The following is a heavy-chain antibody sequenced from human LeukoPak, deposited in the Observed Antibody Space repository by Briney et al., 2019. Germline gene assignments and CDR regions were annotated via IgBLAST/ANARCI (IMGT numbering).Heavy chain of an antibody. V-gene: IGHV5-51*01. J-gene: IGHJ4*02. CDR3: ARRTAGSDWEY. Sequence: GESLKISCKGSGYIFTTYWIGWVRQMPGKGLEWMGIIYPSDSDTTYSPSFQGQVTISADKSISTAYLQWSSLKASDTAMYYCARRTAGSDWEYWGQGTLVTVSS. CDR2: IYPSDSDT. CDR1: GYIFTTYW. D-gene: IGHD2-21*02.